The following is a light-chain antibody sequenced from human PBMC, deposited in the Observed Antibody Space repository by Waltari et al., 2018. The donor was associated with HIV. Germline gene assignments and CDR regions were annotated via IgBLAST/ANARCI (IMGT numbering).Light chain of an antibody. Sequence: EIVLTQSPGTLSLSPGERATLSCRASQSVTNRFLAWYQQNPVLSPRLLIYGASIRATGIPDRVSGSWSGTDFTLTISRLEPEDVALYYCQQYGNSPFTFGPGTKVEMK. CDR3: QQYGNSPFT. CDR1: QSVTNRF. V-gene: IGKV3-20*01. CDR2: GAS. J-gene: IGKJ3*01.